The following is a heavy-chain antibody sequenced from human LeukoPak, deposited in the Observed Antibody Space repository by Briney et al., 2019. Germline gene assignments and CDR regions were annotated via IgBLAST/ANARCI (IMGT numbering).Heavy chain of an antibody. CDR3: ARGVPAAIERSWFDP. Sequence: NPGGSLRLSCAASGFTFSSYSMNWVRQAPGKGLEWVSSISSSGSYIYYADSVKGRFTISRDNAKNSLYLQMNSLRAEDTAVYYCARGVPAAIERSWFDPWGQGTLVTVSS. CDR1: GFTFSSYS. V-gene: IGHV3-21*01. D-gene: IGHD2-2*02. J-gene: IGHJ5*02. CDR2: ISSSGSYI.